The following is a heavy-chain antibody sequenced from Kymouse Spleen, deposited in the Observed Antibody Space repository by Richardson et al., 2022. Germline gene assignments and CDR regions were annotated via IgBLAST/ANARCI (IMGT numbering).Heavy chain of an antibody. CDR1: GGSISSSSYY. J-gene: IGHJ6*02. V-gene: IGHV4-39*01. CDR3: ARVTMVLYYYGMDV. D-gene: IGHD3-10*01. Sequence: QLQLQESGPGLVKPSETLSLTCTVSGGSISSSSYYWGWIRQPPGKGLEWIGSIYYSGSTYYNPSLKSRVTISVDTSKNQFSLKLSSVTAADTAVYYCARVTMVLYYYGMDVWGQGTTVTVSS. CDR2: IYYSGST.